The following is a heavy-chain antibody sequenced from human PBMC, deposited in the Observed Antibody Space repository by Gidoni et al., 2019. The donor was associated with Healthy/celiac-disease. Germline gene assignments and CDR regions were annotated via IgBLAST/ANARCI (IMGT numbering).Heavy chain of an antibody. CDR3: AKAFKEWELLTNDAFDI. CDR2: ISWNSGSI. V-gene: IGHV3-9*01. D-gene: IGHD1-26*01. Sequence: EVQLVESGGGLVQPGRSLRLSCAASGFTFDDYAMHWVRQAPGKGLEWVSGISWNSGSIGYADSVKGRFTISRDNAKNSLYLQMNSLRAEDTALYYCAKAFKEWELLTNDAFDIWGQGTMVTVSS. CDR1: GFTFDDYA. J-gene: IGHJ3*02.